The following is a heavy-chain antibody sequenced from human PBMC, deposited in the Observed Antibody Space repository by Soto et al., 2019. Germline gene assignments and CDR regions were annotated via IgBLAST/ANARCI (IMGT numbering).Heavy chain of an antibody. CDR3: AHSSIFGVVIHPFDY. J-gene: IGHJ4*02. V-gene: IGHV4-34*01. CDR2: INYSGST. Sequence: PSETLSLTCAVYGGSFSGYYRSWIRQPPGKGLEWIGEINYSGSTNYNPSLKSRATISVDTSKNQFSLKLSSVTAADTAVYYCAHSSIFGVVIHPFDYWGQGTLVTVSS. CDR1: GGSFSGYY. D-gene: IGHD3-3*01.